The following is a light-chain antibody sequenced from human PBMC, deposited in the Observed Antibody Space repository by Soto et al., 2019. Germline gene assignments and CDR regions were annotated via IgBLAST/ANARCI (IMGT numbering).Light chain of an antibody. J-gene: IGKJ5*01. Sequence: EIGMTQSPATLSVSQGERATLSCRASQSVSSNLAWYQQKPGQAPRLLIYGASTRATGIPARFSGSGSGTDFTLTITSLQSEDFGVYYCQQYNSYFSITFGQGTRLEIK. CDR3: QQYNSYFSIT. CDR2: GAS. V-gene: IGKV3-15*01. CDR1: QSVSSN.